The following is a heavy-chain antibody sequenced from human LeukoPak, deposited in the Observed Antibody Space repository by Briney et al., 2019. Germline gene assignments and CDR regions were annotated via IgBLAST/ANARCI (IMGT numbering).Heavy chain of an antibody. CDR3: ATMGGYTYGSESFFDV. Sequence: PGGSLRLSCAASGFTFGSYTMNWVRQTPGKGLECVSYINSDSSRIYYANSVKGRFTISRDNAKNSLHPQMDSLRAEDTAVYYCATMGGYTYGSESFFDVWGQGTVVTVSS. V-gene: IGHV3-48*04. CDR2: INSDSSRI. J-gene: IGHJ3*01. D-gene: IGHD5-18*01. CDR1: GFTFGSYT.